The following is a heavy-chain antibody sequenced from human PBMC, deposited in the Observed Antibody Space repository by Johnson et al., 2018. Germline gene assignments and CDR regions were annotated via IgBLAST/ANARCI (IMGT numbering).Heavy chain of an antibody. J-gene: IGHJ6*02. V-gene: IGHV3-23*04. CDR2: ISKSGDRT. CDR1: GFTFSSHE. D-gene: IGHD5-18*01. Sequence: EVQLVESGGGLVQPGGSLRLSCVAPGFTFSSHEMNWVRQAPERGLESISSISKSGDRTYYKDSVKGRFTISRDNAKNTLYLQMNSLRAEDTAVYYCVKVLSMVTSYWYGVGVWGQGTTVTVSS. CDR3: VKVLSMVTSYWYGVGV.